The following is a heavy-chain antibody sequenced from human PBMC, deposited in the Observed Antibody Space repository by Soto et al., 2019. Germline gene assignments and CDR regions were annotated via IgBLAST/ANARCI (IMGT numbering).Heavy chain of an antibody. Sequence: PSETLSLTCTVSGGSVSSGSYYWSWIRQPPGKGLGWIGYIYYSGSTNYNPSLKSRVTISVDTSKNQFSLKLSSVTAADTAVYYCARVPDYGDYDLPFDYWGQGTLVTVSS. CDR3: ARVPDYGDYDLPFDY. CDR1: GGSVSSGSYY. D-gene: IGHD4-17*01. CDR2: IYYSGST. J-gene: IGHJ4*02. V-gene: IGHV4-61*01.